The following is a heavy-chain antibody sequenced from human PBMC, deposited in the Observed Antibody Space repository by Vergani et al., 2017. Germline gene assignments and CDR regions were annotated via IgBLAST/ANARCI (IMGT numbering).Heavy chain of an antibody. V-gene: IGHV3-23*01. CDR3: TKGSRGYTGYVFDY. CDR2: ISGSGGFT. D-gene: IGHD5-12*01. J-gene: IGHJ4*02. CDR1: GFTFTNFA. Sequence: EVQLLESGGNLVQPGGSLRLSCAASGFTFTNFAMTWVRQAPGEGLEWVSGISGSGGFTYYADSVKGRFTISRDNSKNTMFLQMNSLRADDTAVYYCTKGSRGYTGYVFDYWGQETLVTVSS.